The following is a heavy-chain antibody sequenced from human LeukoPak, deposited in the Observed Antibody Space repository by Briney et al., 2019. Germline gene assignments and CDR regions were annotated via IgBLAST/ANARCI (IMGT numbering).Heavy chain of an antibody. D-gene: IGHD3-3*01. CDR2: IYPGDSDT. Sequence: GESLQISCQGSGYSFTSYWIGWVRQMPGKGLEWMGNIYPGDSDTRYSPSFQGQVTISADKSISTAYLQWSSLKASDTAMYYCARQMDFWSGYYNWFDPWGQGTLVTVSS. J-gene: IGHJ5*02. CDR3: ARQMDFWSGYYNWFDP. V-gene: IGHV5-51*01. CDR1: GYSFTSYW.